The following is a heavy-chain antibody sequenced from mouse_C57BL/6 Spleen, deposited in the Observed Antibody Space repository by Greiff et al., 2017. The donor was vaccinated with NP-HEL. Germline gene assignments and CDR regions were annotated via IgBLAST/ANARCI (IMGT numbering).Heavy chain of an antibody. CDR2: INPNNGGT. Sequence: VQLQQSGPELVKPGASVKIPCKASGYTFTDYNMDWVKQSHGKSLEWIGDINPNNGGTIYNQKFKGKATLTVDKSSSTAYMELRSLTSEDTAVYYCARSGGNPFAYWGQGTLVTVSA. D-gene: IGHD2-1*01. CDR1: GYTFTDYN. CDR3: ARSGGNPFAY. V-gene: IGHV1-18*01. J-gene: IGHJ3*01.